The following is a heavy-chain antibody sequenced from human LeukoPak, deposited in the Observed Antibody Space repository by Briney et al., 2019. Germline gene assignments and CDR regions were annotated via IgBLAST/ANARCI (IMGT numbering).Heavy chain of an antibody. J-gene: IGHJ5*02. Sequence: GGSLRLSCAASGFTFSSYDMTWVRQAPGRGLEWVSSIRPSGDNTYYGDSVKGRFTVSRDNSKNTVYLEMNNMRVYDTAVYYCARVAGWHWFDPWGQGTLVTVSS. D-gene: IGHD6-19*01. V-gene: IGHV3-23*01. CDR3: ARVAGWHWFDP. CDR2: IRPSGDNT. CDR1: GFTFSSYD.